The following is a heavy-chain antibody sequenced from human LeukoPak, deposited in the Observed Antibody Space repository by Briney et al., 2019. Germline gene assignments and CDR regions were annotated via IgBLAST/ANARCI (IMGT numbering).Heavy chain of an antibody. CDR1: GFTFSSYG. CDR2: ISGSGGST. Sequence: PGGSLRLSCAASGFTFSSYGMSWVRQAPGKGLEWVSAISGSGGSTYYADSVKGRFTISRDNSKNMLYLQMKSLRAEDTAVYYCARVFTPNLIFPRQKNAFDIWGQGTMVTVSS. J-gene: IGHJ3*02. CDR3: ARVFTPNLIFPRQKNAFDI. V-gene: IGHV3-23*01. D-gene: IGHD3-3*01.